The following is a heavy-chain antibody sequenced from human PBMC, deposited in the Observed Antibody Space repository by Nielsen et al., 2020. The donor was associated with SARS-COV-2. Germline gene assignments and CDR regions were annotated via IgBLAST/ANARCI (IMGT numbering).Heavy chain of an antibody. CDR1: GFTFSSYW. CDR2: INSDGSST. J-gene: IGHJ4*02. Sequence: GGSLRLSCAASGFTFSSYWMHWVRQAPGKGLVWVSRINSDGSSTYYADSVKGRFTISRDNSKNTLYLQMNSLRAEDTAVYYCAKDLEMATIQDYWGQGTLVTVSS. CDR3: AKDLEMATIQDY. V-gene: IGHV3-74*01. D-gene: IGHD5-24*01.